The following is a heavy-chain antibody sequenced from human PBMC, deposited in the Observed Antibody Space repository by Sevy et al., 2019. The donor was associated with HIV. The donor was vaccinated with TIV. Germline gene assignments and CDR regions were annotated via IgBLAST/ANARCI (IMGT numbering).Heavy chain of an antibody. CDR2: ISPSGFIK. CDR1: GFTFSDYY. CDR3: ARDNRRGDRWLQLTYDY. J-gene: IGHJ4*02. Sequence: GGSLRLSCVASGFTFSDYYMSWIRQAPGKGLEWVSYISPSGFIKHYGDSVKGRFIISRDNAKNSLFLQMNSLGPDDTAVYFRARDNRRGDRWLQLTYDYWGQGTLATVSS. V-gene: IGHV3-11*01. D-gene: IGHD5-18*01.